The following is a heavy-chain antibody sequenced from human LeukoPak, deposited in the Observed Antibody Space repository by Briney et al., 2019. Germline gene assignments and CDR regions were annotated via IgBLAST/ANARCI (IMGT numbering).Heavy chain of an antibody. CDR2: IYYSGTT. V-gene: IGHV4-59*01. Sequence: ASETLSLTCTVSGGSISTYYWSWIRQPPGKGLEWIGYIYYSGTTNYNPSLKSRVTISVDTSKNQFSLKLSSVTAADTAVYYCARGVYIAAAQYAYWGQGTLVTVSS. D-gene: IGHD6-13*01. J-gene: IGHJ4*02. CDR1: GGSISTYY. CDR3: ARGVYIAAAQYAY.